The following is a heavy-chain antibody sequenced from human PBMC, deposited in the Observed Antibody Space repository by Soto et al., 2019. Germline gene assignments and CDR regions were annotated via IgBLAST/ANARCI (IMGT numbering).Heavy chain of an antibody. V-gene: IGHV3-11*01. J-gene: IGHJ6*02. Sequence: QVQLVESGGGLVKPGGSLRLSCAASGFTFSDYYMSWIRQAPGKGLEWVSYISSSGSTIYYADSVKGRFTISRDNAKNSLYLEMTSLRAEDTAVYYCAGGSIAARPYYYYGMDVWGQGTTVTVSS. CDR3: AGGSIAARPYYYYGMDV. D-gene: IGHD6-6*01. CDR1: GFTFSDYY. CDR2: ISSSGSTI.